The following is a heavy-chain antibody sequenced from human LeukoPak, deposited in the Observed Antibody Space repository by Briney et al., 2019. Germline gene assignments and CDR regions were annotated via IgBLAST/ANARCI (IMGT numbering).Heavy chain of an antibody. D-gene: IGHD5-12*01. CDR3: VRGRNGYAYVFNY. CDR1: GGSISSGY. Sequence: SETLSLTCNVSGGSISSGYWTWIRQPPGKGLEWIGYIYYSGSTKYNSSLKSRVTMSVDTSKNQFSLKLTSVTAADTAVYYCVRGRNGYAYVFNYWGQGTLVTVSS. V-gene: IGHV4-59*01. CDR2: IYYSGST. J-gene: IGHJ4*02.